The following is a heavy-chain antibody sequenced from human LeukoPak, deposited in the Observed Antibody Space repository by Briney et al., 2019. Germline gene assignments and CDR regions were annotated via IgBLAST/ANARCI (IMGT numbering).Heavy chain of an antibody. CDR1: GFTFNTYG. D-gene: IGHD2-15*01. CDR3: AKDHCSGFPGCYYFDL. V-gene: IGHV3-33*06. Sequence: PGRCLSLSCTGAGFTFNTYGLGSVSQDPSNWMGWVAGIWFDGSNKIYADSVKGLFVISRDNSNSTMFLQMNSVRVEDTGIYHCAKDHCSGFPGCYYFDLWGRGALVTASS. J-gene: IGHJ2*01. CDR2: IWFDGSNK.